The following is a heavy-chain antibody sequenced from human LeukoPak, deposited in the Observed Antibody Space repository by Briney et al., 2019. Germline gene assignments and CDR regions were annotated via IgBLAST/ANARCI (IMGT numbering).Heavy chain of an antibody. CDR1: GYTFTGYY. CDR2: INPNSGGT. D-gene: IGHD3-16*01. J-gene: IGHJ4*02. Sequence: ASVKVSCKASGYTFTGYYMHWVRQAPGQGLEWMGWINPNSGGTNYAQKFQGRVTMTRDTSISTAYMELSRLRSDDTAVYYCAREGGPLDYYFDYWGQGTLVTVST. CDR3: AREGGPLDYYFDY. V-gene: IGHV1-2*02.